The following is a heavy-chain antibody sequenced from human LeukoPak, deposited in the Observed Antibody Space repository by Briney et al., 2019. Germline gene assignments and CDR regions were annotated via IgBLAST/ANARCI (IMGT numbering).Heavy chain of an antibody. CDR1: GFIVSGNF. CDR3: ARGFPPAH. D-gene: IGHD3-10*01. CDR2: LYAGGTT. V-gene: IGHV3-53*01. J-gene: IGHJ4*02. Sequence: SGGSLRLSCAASGFIVSGNFMNWVRQAPGKGLEWVSILYAGGTTSYTDSVKGRFTISRDSSKNTLYLQMKSLRAEDTAVYYCARGFPPAHWGQGTLVTVSS.